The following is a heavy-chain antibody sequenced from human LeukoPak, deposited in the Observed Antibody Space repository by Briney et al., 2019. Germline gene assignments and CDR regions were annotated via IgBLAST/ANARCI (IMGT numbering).Heavy chain of an antibody. CDR1: GFTFSSYS. J-gene: IGHJ4*02. D-gene: IGHD5-12*01. CDR2: ISSSSSYI. CDR3: ARGHSGYDH. Sequence: PGGSLRLSCAASGFTFSSYSMNWVRQAPGKGLEWVSSISSSSSYIYHADSVKGRFTISRDNAKNSLYLQMNSLRAEDTAVYYCARGHSGYDHWGRGTLVTVSS. V-gene: IGHV3-21*01.